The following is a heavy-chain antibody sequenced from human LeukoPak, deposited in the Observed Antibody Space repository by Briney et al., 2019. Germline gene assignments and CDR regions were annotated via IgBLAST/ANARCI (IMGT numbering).Heavy chain of an antibody. CDR1: GGSISSGDYY. CDR3: AHGAVAARPGWFDP. D-gene: IGHD6-6*01. Sequence: SETLSLTCTVSGGSISSGDYYWSWIRQPPGKGLEWIGYIYYSGSTYYNPSLKSRVTISVGTSKNQFSLKLSSVTAADTAVYYCAHGAVAARPGWFDPWGQGTLVTVSS. V-gene: IGHV4-30-4*01. CDR2: IYYSGST. J-gene: IGHJ5*02.